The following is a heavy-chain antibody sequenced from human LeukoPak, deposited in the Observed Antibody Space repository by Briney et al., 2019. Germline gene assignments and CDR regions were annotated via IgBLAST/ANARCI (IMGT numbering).Heavy chain of an antibody. CDR1: GGSISSYC. D-gene: IGHD1-26*01. J-gene: IGHJ4*02. Sequence: SETLSLTCTVSGGSISSYCWNWIRQFPGKGLEWIAYVYYTGSTNFNPSLKSRVTISLDTSKNQFSLKLISVTAADTAVYYCARGTGNYFPFDYWGQGTLVTVSS. V-gene: IGHV4-59*01. CDR2: VYYTGST. CDR3: ARGTGNYFPFDY.